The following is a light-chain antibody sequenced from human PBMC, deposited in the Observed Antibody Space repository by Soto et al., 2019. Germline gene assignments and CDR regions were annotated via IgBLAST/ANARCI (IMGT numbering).Light chain of an antibody. CDR1: SGYSNYK. CDR3: GADHGSGSNFVVV. Sequence: QLVLTQPPSASASLGASVTLTCTLSSGYSNYKVAWYQQRPGKGPRFVMRVGTGGIVGSKGDGIPDRFSVLGSGLNRYLTIKNIQEEDESDYHCGADHGSGSNFVVVFGGGTKLTVL. CDR2: VGTGGIVG. V-gene: IGLV9-49*01. J-gene: IGLJ2*01.